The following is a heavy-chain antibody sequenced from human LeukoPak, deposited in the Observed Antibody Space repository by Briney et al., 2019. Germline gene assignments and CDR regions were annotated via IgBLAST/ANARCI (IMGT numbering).Heavy chain of an antibody. V-gene: IGHV1-8*01. Sequence: GASVKVSCKASGYTFTSYDINWVRQATGQGLEWMGWMNPNSGNTGYALKFQGRVTMTRNTSISTAYMELSSLRSEDTAVYYCARNSYGYGGLYYYYYYYMDVWGKGTTVTVSS. J-gene: IGHJ6*03. CDR1: GYTFTSYD. CDR3: ARNSYGYGGLYYYYYYYMDV. CDR2: MNPNSGNT. D-gene: IGHD5-18*01.